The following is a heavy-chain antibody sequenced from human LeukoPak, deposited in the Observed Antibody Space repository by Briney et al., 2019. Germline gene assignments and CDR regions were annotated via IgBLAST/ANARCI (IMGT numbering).Heavy chain of an antibody. CDR2: ISGSGGST. Sequence: GGSLRLSCAASGFTFSSYAMSWVRQAPGKGLEWVSAISGSGGSTYYADSVKGRFTISRDNSKNTLYLQMNSLRAEDTAVYYCAKDQERESLTMIVVVISPYYFDYWGQGTLVTVSS. D-gene: IGHD3-22*01. CDR1: GFTFSSYA. J-gene: IGHJ4*02. CDR3: AKDQERESLTMIVVVISPYYFDY. V-gene: IGHV3-23*01.